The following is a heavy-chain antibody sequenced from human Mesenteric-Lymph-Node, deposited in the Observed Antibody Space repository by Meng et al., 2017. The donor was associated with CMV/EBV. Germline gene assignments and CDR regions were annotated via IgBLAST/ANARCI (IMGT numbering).Heavy chain of an antibody. V-gene: IGHV3-11*01. J-gene: IGHJ4*02. CDR2: ISSSGSTI. Sequence: QVQLVESGGGSVKPGGSLRLYCAASGFTFSDYYMSWIRQAPGKGLEWVSYISSSGSTIDYADSVVGRFTISRDNAKNSVSLQMNSLRVEDTAVYYCARDDGGNSVLDNWGQGTLVTVSS. D-gene: IGHD4-23*01. CDR1: GFTFSDYY. CDR3: ARDDGGNSVLDN.